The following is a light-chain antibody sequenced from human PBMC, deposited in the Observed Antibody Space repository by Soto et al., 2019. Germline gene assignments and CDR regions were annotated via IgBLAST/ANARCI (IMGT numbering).Light chain of an antibody. J-gene: IGKJ3*01. CDR2: GAS. CDR3: QQYGSSAT. Sequence: EIVLTQSPGTLSLSPGERATLSCRASQSVSSSYLAWYQQKPGQAPRLLIYGASSRATGIPDRFSGSGSGTDFTLTISRLXPXXXXXXYCQQYGSSATFGPGTKVXIK. V-gene: IGKV3-20*01. CDR1: QSVSSSY.